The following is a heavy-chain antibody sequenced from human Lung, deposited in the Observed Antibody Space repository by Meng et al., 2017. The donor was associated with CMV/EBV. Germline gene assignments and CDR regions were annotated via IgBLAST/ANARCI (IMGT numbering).Heavy chain of an antibody. D-gene: IGHD4-23*01. J-gene: IGHJ4*02. CDR2: VYHSGYT. Sequence: SXTXSLXCAVSATSISTSNWWSWVRQPPGKGLEWIGEVYHSGYTNYNPSLKSRVTMSVDRSKHQFTLKLSSVTAADTSVYYCARVTEYGGNGFASWGQGTLVTVSS. V-gene: IGHV4-4*02. CDR3: ARVTEYGGNGFAS. CDR1: ATSISTSNW.